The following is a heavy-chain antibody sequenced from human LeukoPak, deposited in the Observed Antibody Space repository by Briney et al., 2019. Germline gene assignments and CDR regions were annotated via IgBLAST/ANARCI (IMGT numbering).Heavy chain of an antibody. J-gene: IGHJ4*02. CDR3: AKAIAVAGKGANYFDY. CDR2: ISGSGGST. CDR1: GFTFSSYA. V-gene: IGHV3-23*01. Sequence: GGSLRLSCAASGFTFSSYAMSWVRQAPGKGLEWVSAISGSGGSTYYADSVKGRFTISRDNSKNTLYLQMNSLRAEDTAVYYCAKAIAVAGKGANYFDYWGQGTLVTVSS. D-gene: IGHD6-19*01.